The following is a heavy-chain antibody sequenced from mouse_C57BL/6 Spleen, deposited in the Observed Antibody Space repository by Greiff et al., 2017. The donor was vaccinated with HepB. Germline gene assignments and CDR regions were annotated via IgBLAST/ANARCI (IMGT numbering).Heavy chain of an antibody. D-gene: IGHD1-1*01. CDR3: AKGTVVATDWYFDV. CDR1: GFSLTSYG. CDR2: IWGDGST. J-gene: IGHJ1*03. V-gene: IGHV2-3*01. Sequence: VKVVESGPGLVAPSQSLSITCTVSGFSLTSYGVSWVRQPPGKGLEWLGVIWGDGSTNYHSALISRLSISKDNSKSQVFLKLNSLQTDDTATYYCAKGTVVATDWYFDVWGTGTTVTVSS.